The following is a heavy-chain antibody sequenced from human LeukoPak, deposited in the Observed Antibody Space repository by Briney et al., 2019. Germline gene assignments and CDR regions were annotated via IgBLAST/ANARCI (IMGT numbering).Heavy chain of an antibody. CDR1: GFTLSSYG. CDR2: ISYAGSNQ. CDR3: AKDSLRWSYFYYGMDV. Sequence: GGSLRLSCAASGFTLSSYGMHWVRQAPGKGLEGVAVISYAGSNQYYVDSVKGRFTISRDNSKNTLYRQMNSLRAEDTAVYYCAKDSLRWSYFYYGMDVWGQGTTVTVSS. D-gene: IGHD4-23*01. V-gene: IGHV3-30*18. J-gene: IGHJ6*02.